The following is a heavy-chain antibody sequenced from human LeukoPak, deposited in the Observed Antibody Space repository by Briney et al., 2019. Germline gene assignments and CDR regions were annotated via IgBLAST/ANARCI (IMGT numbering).Heavy chain of an antibody. CDR3: ANRDGVY. D-gene: IGHD3-3*01. CDR2: FYYSGST. CDR1: GGSISSYS. Sequence: SETLSLTCTVSGGSISSYSWSWIRQPPGKGLEWIGHFYYSGSTNYNPSLKSRVTISADTSKNQFSLRLTSVTAADTAVYYCANRDGVYWGQGILVTVSS. V-gene: IGHV4-59*01. J-gene: IGHJ4*02.